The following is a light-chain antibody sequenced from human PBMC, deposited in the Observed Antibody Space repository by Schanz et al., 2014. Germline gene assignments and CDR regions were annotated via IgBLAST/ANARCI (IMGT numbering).Light chain of an antibody. CDR2: GVS. CDR1: QSVSSY. J-gene: IGKJ1*01. CDR3: QQYGSSPQT. V-gene: IGKV3-20*01. Sequence: EIVLTQSPATLSLSPGERATLSCRASQSVSSYLAWYQQKPGQAPRLLIYGVSSRATGIPDSFSGSGSGTDFTLTISRLEPEDFAVYYCQQYGSSPQTFGQGTKVEIK.